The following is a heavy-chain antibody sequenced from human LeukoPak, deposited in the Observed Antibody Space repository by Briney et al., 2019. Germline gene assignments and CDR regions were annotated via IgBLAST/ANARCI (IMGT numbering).Heavy chain of an antibody. CDR3: ARGPPDCSSTSCYAFDAFDI. CDR1: GGSISSSSYY. Sequence: SETLSLTCTVSGGSISSSSYYWGWIRQPPGKGLEWIGSIYYSGSTYYNPSLKSRVTISVDTSKNQFSLKLSSVTAADTAVYYCARGPPDCSSTSCYAFDAFDIWGQGTMVTVSS. J-gene: IGHJ3*02. CDR2: IYYSGST. V-gene: IGHV4-39*07. D-gene: IGHD2-2*01.